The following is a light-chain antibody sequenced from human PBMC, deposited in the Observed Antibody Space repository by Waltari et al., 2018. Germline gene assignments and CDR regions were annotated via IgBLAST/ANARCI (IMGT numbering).Light chain of an antibody. CDR3: QQGKSFPLT. J-gene: IGKJ4*01. CDR2: ADS. CDR1: QDITSY. V-gene: IGKV1-12*01. Sequence: DIQMTQFPSSVSASVGDRVTTTCRASQDITSYLALYQQKPGKAPKLLMYADSSLLSGVPSRFSGSGSGTDFTLTISSLQPEDFATYYCQQGKSFPLTFGGGTKVEIK.